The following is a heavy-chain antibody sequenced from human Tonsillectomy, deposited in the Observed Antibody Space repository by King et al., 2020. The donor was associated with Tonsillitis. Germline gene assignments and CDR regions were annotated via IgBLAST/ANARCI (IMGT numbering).Heavy chain of an antibody. CDR3: AGSSILAMDFNYFDA. CDR1: GWSISNYY. J-gene: IGHJ5*02. V-gene: IGHV4-4*07. D-gene: IGHD3-3*01. Sequence: QLQESGPGLVKPSETLSLTCSVSGWSISNYYWTWIRPPAGKALEWIGRVHGSGSTRDNPSLQSRITMSADTSKNQISLTLTSVTAADTAVYYCAGSSILAMDFNYFDAWGQGIQVTVSP. CDR2: VHGSGST.